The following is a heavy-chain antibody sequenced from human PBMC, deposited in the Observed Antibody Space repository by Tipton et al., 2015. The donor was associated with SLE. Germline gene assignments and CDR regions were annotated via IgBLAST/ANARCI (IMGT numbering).Heavy chain of an antibody. J-gene: IGHJ4*02. CDR1: GFTFSSYA. Sequence: SLRLSCAASGFTFSSYAMSWVRQAPGKGLEWVSALSGSGGGTYYADSVKGRFTISRDNTKNTLYMQMNSLRAEDTAVYYCARRIGGYWGQGTLVAVSS. D-gene: IGHD2/OR15-2a*01. CDR2: LSGSGGGT. CDR3: ARRIGGY. V-gene: IGHV3-23*01.